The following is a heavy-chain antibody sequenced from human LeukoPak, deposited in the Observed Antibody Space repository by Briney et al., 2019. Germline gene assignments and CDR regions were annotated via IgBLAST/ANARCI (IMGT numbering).Heavy chain of an antibody. V-gene: IGHV1-69*13. CDR1: GGTFSSYA. J-gene: IGHJ4*02. D-gene: IGHD3-10*01. CDR3: ARVIDGSGSPFDY. Sequence: SVKVSCKASGGTFSSYAISWVRQAPGQGLEWMGGIIPIFGTANYAQKFQGRVTITADESTSTAYMELSSLRSEDTAVYYCARVIDGSGSPFDYWGQGTLVTVSS. CDR2: IIPIFGTA.